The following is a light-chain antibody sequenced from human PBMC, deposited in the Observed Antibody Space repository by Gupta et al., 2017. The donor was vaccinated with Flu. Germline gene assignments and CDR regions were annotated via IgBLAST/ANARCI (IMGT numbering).Light chain of an antibody. J-gene: IGKJ1*01. V-gene: IGKV2-28*01. CDR2: LGS. CDR1: QSLLHSNGYNY. Sequence: DIVMTQSPLSLPVTPGEPASISCRSSQSLLHSNGYNYLDWYLQKPGQSPQLLIYLGSNRASGVTDRFSGSGAGTDFTLKSSRGEAEDGGVYYCMQDLQIRTFGQGTKVEIK. CDR3: MQDLQIRT.